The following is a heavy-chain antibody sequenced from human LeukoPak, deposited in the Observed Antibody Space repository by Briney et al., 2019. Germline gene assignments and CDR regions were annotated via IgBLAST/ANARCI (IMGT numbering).Heavy chain of an antibody. Sequence: PSETLSLTCTVSGGSISSYYWSWIRQPAGKGLEWIGRIYTSGVTNYSPSLKSRVTISVDKSKNQFSLNLSSVTAADTAVYYCAGLGYCTNGACWGNWFDPWGQGTLVTVSS. CDR1: GGSISSYY. CDR3: AGLGYCTNGACWGNWFDP. V-gene: IGHV4-4*07. D-gene: IGHD2-8*01. J-gene: IGHJ5*02. CDR2: IYTSGVT.